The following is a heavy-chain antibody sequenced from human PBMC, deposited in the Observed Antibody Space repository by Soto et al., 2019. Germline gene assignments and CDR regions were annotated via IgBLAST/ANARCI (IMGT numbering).Heavy chain of an antibody. D-gene: IGHD1-26*01. V-gene: IGHV3-23*01. Sequence: GGSLRLSCAASGFTFSSYAMSWVRQAPGKGLEWVSAISGSGGSTYYADSVKGRFTISRDNSKNTLYLQMNSLRAEDTAVYYCAKDRGAQKRGRSGFDYWGQGTLVTVSS. CDR3: AKDRGAQKRGRSGFDY. J-gene: IGHJ4*02. CDR2: ISGSGGST. CDR1: GFTFSSYA.